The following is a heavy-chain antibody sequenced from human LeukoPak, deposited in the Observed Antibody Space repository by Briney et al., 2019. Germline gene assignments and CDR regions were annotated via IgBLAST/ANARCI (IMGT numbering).Heavy chain of an antibody. CDR3: ARAHGYYDSNWFDP. CDR2: ISSNGGST. D-gene: IGHD3-22*01. CDR1: GFTFSSYA. J-gene: IGHJ5*02. Sequence: PGGSLRLSCAASGFTFSSYAMHWVRQAPGKGLEYVSAISSNGGSTYYANSVKGRFTISRDNSKNTLYLQMGSLRAEDMAVYYCARAHGYYDSNWFDPWGQGTLVTVSS. V-gene: IGHV3-64*01.